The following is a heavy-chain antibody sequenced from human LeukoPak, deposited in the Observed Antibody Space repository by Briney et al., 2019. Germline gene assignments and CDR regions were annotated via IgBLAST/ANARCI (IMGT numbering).Heavy chain of an antibody. CDR1: GGSFSGYY. V-gene: IGHV4-34*01. D-gene: IGHD6-13*01. CDR2: IYHSGST. CDR3: ARDLTAAGPHFAFDI. Sequence: SETLSLTCAVYGGSFSGYYWSWIRQPPGKGLEWIGSIYHSGSTYYNPSLKSRVTISVDTSKNQFSLKLSSVTAADTAVYYCARDLTAAGPHFAFDIWGQGTMVTVSS. J-gene: IGHJ3*02.